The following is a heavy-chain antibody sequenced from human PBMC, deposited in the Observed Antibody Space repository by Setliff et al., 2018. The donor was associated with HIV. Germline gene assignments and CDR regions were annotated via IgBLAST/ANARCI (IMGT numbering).Heavy chain of an antibody. CDR3: ARAIFGIVYYYMDV. Sequence: SETLSLTCAVYGGSFSGYYWSWIRQPPGKGLEWIGEINHSGSTNYNPSLKSRVTISVDTSKNQFSLKLSSVTAAGTAVYYCARAIFGIVYYYMDVWGKGTTVTVSS. CDR2: INHSGST. D-gene: IGHD3-3*01. V-gene: IGHV4-34*01. CDR1: GGSFSGYY. J-gene: IGHJ6*03.